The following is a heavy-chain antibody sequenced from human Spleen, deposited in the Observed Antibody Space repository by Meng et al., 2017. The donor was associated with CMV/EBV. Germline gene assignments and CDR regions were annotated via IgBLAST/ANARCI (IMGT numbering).Heavy chain of an antibody. CDR1: GYTFTGYY. CDR2: INPNSGGT. V-gene: IGHV1-2*02. CDR3: ARDPNVRGYSGYDYGESGY. D-gene: IGHD5-12*01. J-gene: IGHJ4*02. Sequence: QVQLVQSGAEVKKPGASVKVSCKASGYTFTGYYMHWVRQAPGQGLEWMGWINPNSGGTNYAQKFQGRVTMTRDTSISTAYMELSRLRSDDTAVYYCARDPNVRGYSGYDYGESGYWGQGTLVTVSS.